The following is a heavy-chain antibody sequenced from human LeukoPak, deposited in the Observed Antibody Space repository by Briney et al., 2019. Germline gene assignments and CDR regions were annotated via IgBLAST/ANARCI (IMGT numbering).Heavy chain of an antibody. Sequence: GGSLRLSCAASEFTFSFYWMTWVRQAPGKGLEWVSSISSSSSYIYYADSVKGRFTISRDNAKNSLYLQMNSLRAEDTAVYYCEVHHEMATIPPYFDYWGQGTLVTVSS. CDR1: EFTFSFYW. J-gene: IGHJ4*02. CDR2: ISSSSSYI. CDR3: EVHHEMATIPPYFDY. V-gene: IGHV3-21*01. D-gene: IGHD5-24*01.